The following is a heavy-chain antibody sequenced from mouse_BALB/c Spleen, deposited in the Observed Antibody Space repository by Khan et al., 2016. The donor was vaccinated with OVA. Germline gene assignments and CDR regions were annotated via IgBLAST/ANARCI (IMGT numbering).Heavy chain of an antibody. J-gene: IGHJ4*01. D-gene: IGHD2-3*01. V-gene: IGHV3-2*02. CDR1: GYSITSDYA. CDR3: ARDGSRYNYAMDY. CDR2: ISSSGST. Sequence: EVQMKQSGPGLVKPSQSLSLTCTVTGYSITSDYAWNWIRQFPGNKLEWMGYISSSGSTNYNPALKSRIPITRDTSKNQFFLQLNSVTTEDTATYYCARDGSRYNYAMDYWGQGTSVTVSS.